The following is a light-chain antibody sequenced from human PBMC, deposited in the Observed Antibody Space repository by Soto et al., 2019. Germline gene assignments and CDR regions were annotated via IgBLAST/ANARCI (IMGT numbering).Light chain of an antibody. Sequence: DIVLTQSPGTLSLSPGETATLSCRASQRITSSFLTWYQHRPGQAPRLLIYGASNRATGIPDRFSGGGSGTDFTLTISRLEPEDFAVFYCQHHGSSLTWTFGQGTKVEIK. CDR2: GAS. CDR1: QRITSSF. V-gene: IGKV3-20*01. J-gene: IGKJ1*01. CDR3: QHHGSSLTWT.